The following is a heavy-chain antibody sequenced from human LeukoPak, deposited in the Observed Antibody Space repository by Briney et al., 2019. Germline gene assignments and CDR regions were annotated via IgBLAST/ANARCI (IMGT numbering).Heavy chain of an antibody. CDR3: VEGSRYSRH. Sequence: PGGSLRLSCAASGFTFSSNGMHWVRQAPGKGLEWVAVIWYDGSNKYYADSVKGRFTISRDNSKNTLYLQMNSLRAEDTAVYYCVEGSRYSRHWGQGTLVTVSS. CDR2: IWYDGSNK. V-gene: IGHV3-33*01. J-gene: IGHJ4*02. CDR1: GFTFSSNG. D-gene: IGHD6-13*01.